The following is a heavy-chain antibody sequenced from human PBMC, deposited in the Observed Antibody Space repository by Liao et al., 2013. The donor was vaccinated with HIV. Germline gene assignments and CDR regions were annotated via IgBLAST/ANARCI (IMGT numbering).Heavy chain of an antibody. Sequence: QVQLQESGPGLVKPSETLSLTCTVSSGSISGYYWAWIRQPAGKGLEWIGRIYATGSTTYNPSLKSRVTMSVDTSKNQFSLKLNSMTAADAAVYYCARSMLLRPNWFDPWGQGTLVTVSS. CDR1: SGSISGYY. J-gene: IGHJ5*02. CDR3: ARSMLLRPNWFDP. CDR2: IYATGST. D-gene: IGHD2-15*01. V-gene: IGHV4-4*07.